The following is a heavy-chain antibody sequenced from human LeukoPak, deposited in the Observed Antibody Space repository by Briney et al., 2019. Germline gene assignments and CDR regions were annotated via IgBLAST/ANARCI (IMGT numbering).Heavy chain of an antibody. V-gene: IGHV3-66*01. CDR1: GFTVSSNY. J-gene: IGHJ4*02. CDR3: ARVSGGDYCFDY. CDR2: IYSGGST. D-gene: IGHD4-17*01. Sequence: GGSLRLSCAASGFTVSSNYMSWVRQAPGKGLEWVSVIYSGGSTYYADSVKGRFTISRDNSKNTLYLQMNSLRAEDTAVYYCARVSGGDYCFDYWGQGTLVTVSS.